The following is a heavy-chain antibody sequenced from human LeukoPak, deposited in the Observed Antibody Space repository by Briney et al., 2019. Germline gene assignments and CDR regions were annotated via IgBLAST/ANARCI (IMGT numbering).Heavy chain of an antibody. Sequence: SETLSLTCTVSGGSISSYYWSWIRQPPRNGREWIGYIYYSGSTNYNPSLKSRVTISVDTSKNQFSLKLSSVTAADTAVYYCARGYYDFWSGYYTGWYFDLWGRGTLVTVSS. D-gene: IGHD3-3*01. CDR2: IYYSGST. CDR3: ARGYYDFWSGYYTGWYFDL. CDR1: GGSISSYY. V-gene: IGHV4-59*01. J-gene: IGHJ2*01.